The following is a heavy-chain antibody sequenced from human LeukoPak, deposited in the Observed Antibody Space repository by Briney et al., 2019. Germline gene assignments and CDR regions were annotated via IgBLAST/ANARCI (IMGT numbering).Heavy chain of an antibody. Sequence: GGSRRLSCAASGFTISSFSLNWVRQVPGKGLEWVSSITTDSYTFYADSVKGRFTISRDNAKNSLYLQMSSLRAEDTAVYYCARVRSNWYEDYWGRGALVTVSS. V-gene: IGHV3-21*01. CDR3: ARVRSNWYEDY. CDR2: ITTDSYT. J-gene: IGHJ4*02. D-gene: IGHD6-13*01. CDR1: GFTISSFS.